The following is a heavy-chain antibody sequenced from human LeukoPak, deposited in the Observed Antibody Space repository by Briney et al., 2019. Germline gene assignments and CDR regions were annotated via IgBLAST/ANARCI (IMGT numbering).Heavy chain of an antibody. CDR2: FDPEDGET. Sequence: ASVTVSCKVSGYTLTELSMHWVRQAPGKGLEWMGGFDPEDGETIYAQKFQGRVTMTEDTSTDTAYMELSSLRSEDTAVYYCATVFPDYYDSSGYYFGVPNYFDYWGQGTLVTVSS. J-gene: IGHJ4*02. CDR1: GYTLTELS. D-gene: IGHD3-22*01. V-gene: IGHV1-24*01. CDR3: ATVFPDYYDSSGYYFGVPNYFDY.